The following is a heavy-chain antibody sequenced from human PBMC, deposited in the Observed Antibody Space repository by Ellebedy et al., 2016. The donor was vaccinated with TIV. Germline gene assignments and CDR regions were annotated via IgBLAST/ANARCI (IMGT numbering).Heavy chain of an antibody. D-gene: IGHD5-12*01. V-gene: IGHV3-21*01. CDR1: GFTFSSYS. CDR3: ARDENGGYDRNNYYYGMDV. CDR2: ISSSSSYI. J-gene: IGHJ6*02. Sequence: GESLKISCAASGFTFSSYSMNWVRQAPGKGLEWVSSISSSSSYIYYADAVKCRFTISRDNAKNSLYLQMNSLRAEDTAVYYCARDENGGYDRNNYYYGMDVWGQGTTVTVSS.